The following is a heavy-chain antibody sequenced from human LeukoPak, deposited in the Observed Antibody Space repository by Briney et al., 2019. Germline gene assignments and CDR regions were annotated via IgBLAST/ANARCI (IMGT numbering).Heavy chain of an antibody. CDR2: IYTSGST. D-gene: IGHD2-8*02. J-gene: IGHJ4*02. Sequence: PSETLSLTCTVSGCSISSYYWSWIRQPAGKGLEWIGRIYTSGSTNYNPSLKSRVTMSVDTSKNQFSLKLSSVTAADTAVYYCARCGYSTGGVCYLDYWGQGTLVTVSS. CDR3: ARCGYSTGGVCYLDY. CDR1: GCSISSYY. V-gene: IGHV4-4*07.